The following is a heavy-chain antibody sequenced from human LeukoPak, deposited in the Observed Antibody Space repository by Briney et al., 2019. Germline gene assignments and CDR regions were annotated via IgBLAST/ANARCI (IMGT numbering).Heavy chain of an antibody. CDR3: ASQGGLLWFGELSGGMDV. CDR2: ISGSGYST. J-gene: IGHJ6*02. Sequence: GGSLRLSCAASGFTFNSYAMSWVRQAPGKGLEWVSTISGSGYSTYYADSVKGRFTISRDNSKNTLYLQMNSLRAEDTAVYYCASQGGLLWFGELSGGMDVWGQGTTVTVSS. D-gene: IGHD3-10*01. CDR1: GFTFNSYA. V-gene: IGHV3-23*01.